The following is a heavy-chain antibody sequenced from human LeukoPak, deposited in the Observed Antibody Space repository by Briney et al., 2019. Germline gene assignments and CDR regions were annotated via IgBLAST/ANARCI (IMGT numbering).Heavy chain of an antibody. CDR1: GFTFSSYE. CDR3: ARVECSGGSC. J-gene: IGHJ4*02. V-gene: IGHV3-48*03. D-gene: IGHD2-15*01. Sequence: GGSLRLSCAASGFTFSSYEMNWVRQAPGKGLEWVSYISSSGSTIYYADSVKGRFTISRDNAKNSLYLQMNSLRAEDTAVYYCARVECSGGSCWDQGTLVTVSS. CDR2: ISSSGSTI.